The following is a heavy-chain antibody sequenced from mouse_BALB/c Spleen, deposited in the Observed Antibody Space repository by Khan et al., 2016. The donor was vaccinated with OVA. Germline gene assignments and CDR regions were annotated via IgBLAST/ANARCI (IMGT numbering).Heavy chain of an antibody. CDR1: GYTFISYW. V-gene: IGHV1-7*01. CDR2: INPSTDYT. D-gene: IGHD2-3*01. CDR3: ARRRQYDIFDY. Sequence: QVQLKQSGTELAKPGASVKMSCKASGYTFISYWMHWVKQRPGQGLEWIVYINPSTDYTAYNQKFKDKATLTTDKSSNTAYMQLSSLTSEDSAVYCCARRRQYDIFDYWGQGTRVTVSA. J-gene: IGHJ3*01.